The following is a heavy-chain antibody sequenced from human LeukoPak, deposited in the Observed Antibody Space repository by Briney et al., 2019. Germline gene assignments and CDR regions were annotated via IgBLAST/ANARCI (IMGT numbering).Heavy chain of an antibody. J-gene: IGHJ4*02. D-gene: IGHD4-17*01. CDR3: ARSPTETTWVVDS. V-gene: IGHV3-7*01. Sequence: PGGSLRLSCAASGFTFSNYWMTWVRQAPGKGLEWVAYIKQDGSEKNYVDSVKGRFTISRDNAKNSLFLQINSLRAEDTAVYYCARSPTETTWVVDSWGQGTLVTVSS. CDR1: GFTFSNYW. CDR2: IKQDGSEK.